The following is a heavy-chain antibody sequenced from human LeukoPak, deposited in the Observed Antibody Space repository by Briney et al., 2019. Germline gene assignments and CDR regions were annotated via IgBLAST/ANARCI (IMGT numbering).Heavy chain of an antibody. CDR2: ISSSGSTI. D-gene: IGHD3-10*01. V-gene: IGHV3-48*03. CDR3: ARGYYGSGSRHFDY. Sequence: GGSLRLSCAASGFTFSSYEMNWVRQAPGKGLEWGSYISSSGSTIYYADSVKGRFIISRDNAKNSLYLQMNSWRAEDTGVYYCARGYYGSGSRHFDYWGQGTLVTVSS. J-gene: IGHJ4*02. CDR1: GFTFSSYE.